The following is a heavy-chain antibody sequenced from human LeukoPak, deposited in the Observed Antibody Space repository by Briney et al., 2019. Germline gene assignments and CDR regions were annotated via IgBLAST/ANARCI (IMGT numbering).Heavy chain of an antibody. J-gene: IGHJ4*02. D-gene: IGHD3-22*01. Sequence: ASVKVSCKASGYTFTSYYMHWVRQAPGQGLEWMGIINPSGGSTSYAQKFQGRVTMTRDTSTSTVYMELSSLRSEDTAVYYCARDLGYYYDSSAYYDYWGQGTLVTVSS. CDR1: GYTFTSYY. CDR3: ARDLGYYYDSSAYYDY. V-gene: IGHV1-46*01. CDR2: INPSGGST.